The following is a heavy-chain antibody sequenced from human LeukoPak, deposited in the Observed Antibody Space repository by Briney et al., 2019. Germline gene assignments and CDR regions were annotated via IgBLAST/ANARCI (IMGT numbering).Heavy chain of an antibody. D-gene: IGHD3-3*01. Sequence: PGRSLRLSCAASGFTFSSCSMNWVRQAPGKGLEWVSSISSSSSYIYYADSVTGRFTISRDNAKNSLYLQMNSLSAEDTAVYYCARAGDDYDFWSGYYSGYFDYWGQGTLVTVSS. CDR3: ARAGDDYDFWSGYYSGYFDY. V-gene: IGHV3-21*01. CDR1: GFTFSSCS. J-gene: IGHJ4*02. CDR2: ISSSSSYI.